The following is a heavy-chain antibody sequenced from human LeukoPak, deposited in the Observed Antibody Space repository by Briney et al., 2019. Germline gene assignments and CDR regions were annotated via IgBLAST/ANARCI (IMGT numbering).Heavy chain of an antibody. Sequence: GGSLRLSCAASGFTFSSYSMNWVRQAPGKGLEWVSYISSSSSTIYYADSVKGRFTISRDNAKNSLYLQMHSLRAEDTAVYYCARRGQGFGELWPTADFDYWGQGTLVTVSS. V-gene: IGHV3-48*01. CDR1: GFTFSSYS. D-gene: IGHD3-10*01. CDR2: ISSSSSTI. CDR3: ARRGQGFGELWPTADFDY. J-gene: IGHJ4*02.